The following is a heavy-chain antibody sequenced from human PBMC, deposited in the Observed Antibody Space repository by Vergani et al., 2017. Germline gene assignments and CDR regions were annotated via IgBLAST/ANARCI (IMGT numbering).Heavy chain of an antibody. D-gene: IGHD3-9*01. V-gene: IGHV1-69*06. CDR3: AISEYDIVTGLAYYNYGMDV. CDR1: GCTFSSYA. J-gene: IGHJ6*01. Sequence: QVQLLQSGAEVKQPGSSVKLSCKASGCTFSSYAISWVRQAPGQGLEWMGGIIPLFGTANYAQKFQGRVAISADKSTSTTYLVLSCLGSEDTAVYYCAISEYDIVTGLAYYNYGMDVWGEGTTVTVSS. CDR2: IIPLFGTA.